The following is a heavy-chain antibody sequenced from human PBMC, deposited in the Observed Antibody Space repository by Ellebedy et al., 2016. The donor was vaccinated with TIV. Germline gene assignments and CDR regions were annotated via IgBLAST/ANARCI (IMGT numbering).Heavy chain of an antibody. D-gene: IGHD3-10*01. J-gene: IGHJ4*02. CDR3: ARGIDSGSYYYGSGSQNFDY. V-gene: IGHV4-59*01. CDR1: GGSISSYY. CDR2: IYYSGNT. Sequence: MPGGSLRLSCTVSGGSISSYYWSWIRQPPGKGLEWIGYIYYSGNTNYNPSLKSLVTISVDTSKNQFSLKLSSVTAADTAVYYCARGIDSGSYYYGSGSQNFDYWGQGTLVTVSS.